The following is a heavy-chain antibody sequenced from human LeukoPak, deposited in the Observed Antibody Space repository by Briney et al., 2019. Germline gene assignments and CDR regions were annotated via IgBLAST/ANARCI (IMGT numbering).Heavy chain of an antibody. CDR2: ISSSSSPI. D-gene: IGHD4-17*01. J-gene: IGHJ4*02. V-gene: IGHV3-48*01. Sequence: GGSLRLSCTASGFTFSSYSMNWVRQAPGKGLEWVSYISSSSSPIYFADSVKGRFTISRDNAKNSLYLQMNSLRAEDTAVYYCAREAYGDFDYWGQGTLVTVSS. CDR1: GFTFSSYS. CDR3: AREAYGDFDY.